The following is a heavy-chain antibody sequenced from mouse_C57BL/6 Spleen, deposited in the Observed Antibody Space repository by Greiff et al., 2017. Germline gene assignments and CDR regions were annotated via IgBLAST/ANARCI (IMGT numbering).Heavy chain of an antibody. Sequence: VQLVESGPGLVAPSQSLSITCTVSGFSLTSYGVDWVRQSPGKGLEWLGVIWGVGSTNYNSALKSRLSISKDNSKSQVFLKMNSLQTDDTAMYYWAGGSGVGLLAYWGKGPLVTVSA. CDR2: IWGVGST. CDR3: AGGSGVGLLAY. J-gene: IGHJ3*01. V-gene: IGHV2-6*01. CDR1: GFSLTSYG.